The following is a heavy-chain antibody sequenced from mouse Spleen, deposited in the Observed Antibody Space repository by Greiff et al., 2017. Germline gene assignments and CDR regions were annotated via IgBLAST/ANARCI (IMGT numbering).Heavy chain of an antibody. D-gene: IGHD1-1*01. CDR3: TRYGGNYGYFDV. J-gene: IGHJ1*01. CDR1: GYTFTDYE. Sequence: SGAELVRPGASVTLSCKASGYTFTDYEMHWVKQTPVHGLEWIGAIDPETGGTAYNQKFKGKAILTADKSSSTAYMELRSLTSEDSAVYYCTRYGGNYGYFDVWGAGTTVTVSS. CDR2: IDPETGGT. V-gene: IGHV1-15*01.